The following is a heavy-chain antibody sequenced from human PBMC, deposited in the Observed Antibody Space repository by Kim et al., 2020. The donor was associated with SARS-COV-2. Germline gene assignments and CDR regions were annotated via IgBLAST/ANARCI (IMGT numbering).Heavy chain of an antibody. Sequence: SNPSLKSRGTITVDTTKNQFCLKLSSVTAANTAVYYWARKILTGYDAFDIWGQGTMVTVSS. CDR3: ARKILTGYDAFDI. J-gene: IGHJ3*02. V-gene: IGHV4-30-2*05. D-gene: IGHD3-9*01.